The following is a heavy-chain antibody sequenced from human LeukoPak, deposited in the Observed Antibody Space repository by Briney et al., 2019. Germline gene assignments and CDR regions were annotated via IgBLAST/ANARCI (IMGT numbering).Heavy chain of an antibody. CDR1: CGSISHSSYY. CDR2: IYDGEST. Sequence: SANLSLTRTVSCGSISHSSYYSGWIRQPPGKGLEWFVSIYDGESTYHHPTRKSRVTISAATSKIQFSLNRSSVTAADTAVYYWSRPGPGGVANFDYWGQGTLVTVSS. V-gene: IGHV4-39*01. D-gene: IGHD3-3*01. J-gene: IGHJ4*02. CDR3: SRPGPGGVANFDY.